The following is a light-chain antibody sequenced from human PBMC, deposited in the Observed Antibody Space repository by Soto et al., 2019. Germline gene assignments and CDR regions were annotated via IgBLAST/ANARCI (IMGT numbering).Light chain of an antibody. Sequence: EIVLTQSPATLSLSPGERATLSCRARQSVSSYLACYQQEAGQAPSLIIYDASKRATGIPARCSGSGSGTEFTTTISRLEPEYFAVYYCQQRSNWPLTFGPGTKVDIK. CDR2: DAS. CDR3: QQRSNWPLT. J-gene: IGKJ3*01. V-gene: IGKV3-11*01. CDR1: QSVSSY.